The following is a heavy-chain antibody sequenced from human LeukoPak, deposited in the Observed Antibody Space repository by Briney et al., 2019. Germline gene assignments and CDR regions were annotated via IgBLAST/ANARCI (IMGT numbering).Heavy chain of an antibody. CDR2: ISSSVSTI. Sequence: GGSLRLSCAASGFTFSDYYMSWIRQAPGKGLEWGSYISSSVSTIYYADSVKGRFTISRDNAKNSLYLQMSTLRAEDTAVYYCARDDNDSSGYYFWQTPVGAFDIWGQGTMVTVSS. J-gene: IGHJ3*02. CDR3: ARDDNDSSGYYFWQTPVGAFDI. D-gene: IGHD3-22*01. CDR1: GFTFSDYY. V-gene: IGHV3-11*04.